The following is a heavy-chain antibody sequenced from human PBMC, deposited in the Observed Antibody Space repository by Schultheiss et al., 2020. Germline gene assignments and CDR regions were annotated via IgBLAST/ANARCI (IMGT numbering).Heavy chain of an antibody. D-gene: IGHD6-13*01. CDR1: GFTFSSYA. Sequence: GGSLRLSCAASGFTFSSYAMSWVRQAPGKGLEWVGRIKSKTDGGTTDYAAPVKGRFTISRDDSKNTLYLQMNSLKTEDTAVYYCTTSPQLAFDYWGQGTLVTVSS. CDR2: IKSKTDGGTT. V-gene: IGHV3-15*01. J-gene: IGHJ4*02. CDR3: TTSPQLAFDY.